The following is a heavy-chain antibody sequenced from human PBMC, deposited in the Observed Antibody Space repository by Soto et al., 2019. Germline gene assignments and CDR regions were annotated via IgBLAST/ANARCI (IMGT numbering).Heavy chain of an antibody. V-gene: IGHV4-4*07. J-gene: IGHJ3*01. Sequence: XETLSRPFTVPGGSISSYNWSWIRQPAGKGLEWIGRMYTSGSTNYNPSLKSRVTMSVDTSKNQFSLKLSSVTAADTAVYYCARHHFHRFPVYSSGGAVGFWGQGTMVTVS. D-gene: IGHD6-19*01. CDR1: GGSISSYN. CDR2: MYTSGST. CDR3: ARHHFHRFPVYSSGGAVGF.